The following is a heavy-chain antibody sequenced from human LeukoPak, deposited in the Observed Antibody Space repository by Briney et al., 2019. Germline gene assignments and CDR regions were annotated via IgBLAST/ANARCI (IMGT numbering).Heavy chain of an antibody. CDR1: GYTLTELS. V-gene: IGHV1-24*01. CDR3: ATPAGYSSGWSPGKYDY. Sequence: ASVTVSCKVSGYTLTELSMHWVRQAPGKGLEWMGGFDPEDGETIYAQKFQGRVTMTEDTSTDTAYMELSSLRSEDTAVYYCATPAGYSSGWSPGKYDYWGQGTLVTVSS. CDR2: FDPEDGET. J-gene: IGHJ4*02. D-gene: IGHD6-19*01.